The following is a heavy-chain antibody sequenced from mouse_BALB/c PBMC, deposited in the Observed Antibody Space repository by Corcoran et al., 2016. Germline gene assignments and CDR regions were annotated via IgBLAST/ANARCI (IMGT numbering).Heavy chain of an antibody. CDR3: ARGRGYGNPFAY. Sequence: EVQLQQAGPELVKPGASVKISCKTSGYTFTEDTMHWVKQSQGKSLEWIGGINPNNGGTSYNQKSKGKATLTEDKSSSTAYMELRSLTSEDSAVYYCARGRGYGNPFAYWGQGTLVTVSA. D-gene: IGHD2-10*02. CDR1: GYTFTEDT. J-gene: IGHJ3*01. V-gene: IGHV1-18*01. CDR2: INPNNGGT.